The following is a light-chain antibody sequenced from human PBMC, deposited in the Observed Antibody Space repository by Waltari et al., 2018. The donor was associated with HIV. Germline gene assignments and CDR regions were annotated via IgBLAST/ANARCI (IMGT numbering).Light chain of an antibody. V-gene: IGLV3-10*01. J-gene: IGLJ3*02. CDR2: EDS. CDR3: YSTDSNVWV. Sequence: SYELTQPPSVSVSPGQTARITCSGDALPTKYAYWYQQKSGQAPVLVIYEDSKRPSGIPERFSGSSSGTMATLTISGAQVEDEADYYCYSTDSNVWVFGGGTRLTVV. CDR1: ALPTKY.